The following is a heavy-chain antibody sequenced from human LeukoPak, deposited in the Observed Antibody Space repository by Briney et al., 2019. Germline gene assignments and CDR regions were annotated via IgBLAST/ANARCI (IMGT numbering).Heavy chain of an antibody. CDR1: GYSFIRYH. D-gene: IGHD2-15*01. J-gene: IGHJ4*02. V-gene: IGHV1-46*01. CDR3: ARTPRGSHFDY. CDR2: LKLYDGSI. Sequence: ASVKVSCKASGYSFIRYHIHWVRQAPGQGLEWMGVLKLYDGSISHAQKFQGRVTMTSDTSTSTVYMELSSLRSEDTAVYYCARTPRGSHFDYWGQGTLVTVSS.